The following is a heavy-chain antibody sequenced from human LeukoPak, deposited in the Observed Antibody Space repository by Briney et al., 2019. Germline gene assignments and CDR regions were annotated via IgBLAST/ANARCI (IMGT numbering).Heavy chain of an antibody. D-gene: IGHD6-13*01. Sequence: RQPAGKGLEWIGRIYTSGSTNYNPSLKSRVTMSVDTSKNQFSLKLSSVTAADTAVYYCARDRSDKIPQLAYDAFDIWGQGTMVTVSS. CDR3: ARDRSDKIPQLAYDAFDI. CDR2: IYTSGST. J-gene: IGHJ3*02. V-gene: IGHV4-4*07.